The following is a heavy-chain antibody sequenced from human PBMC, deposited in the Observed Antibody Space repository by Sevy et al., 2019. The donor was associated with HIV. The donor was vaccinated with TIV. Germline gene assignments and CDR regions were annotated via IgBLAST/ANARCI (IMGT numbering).Heavy chain of an antibody. J-gene: IGHJ6*03. D-gene: IGHD6-13*01. CDR1: GFTFSSYA. CDR3: GRRRTGYSSSWPPYYYYYYMDV. Sequence: GGSLRLSCAASGFTFSSYAMHWVRQAPGKGLEWVAVISYDGSNKYYADSVKGRFTISRDNSKNTLYLQMNSLRAEDTAVYYCGRRRTGYSSSWPPYYYYYYMDVWGKGTTVTVSS. CDR2: ISYDGSNK. V-gene: IGHV3-30-3*01.